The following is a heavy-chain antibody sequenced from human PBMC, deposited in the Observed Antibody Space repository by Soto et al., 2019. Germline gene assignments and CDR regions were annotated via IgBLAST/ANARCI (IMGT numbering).Heavy chain of an antibody. CDR2: IYPGDSDT. V-gene: IGHV5-51*01. J-gene: IGHJ4*02. CDR3: ARSGIAGIRGYFDY. Sequence: GESLKISCQGSGYSFSTSWIGWVRQMPGKGLEWMGIIYPGDSDTRYSPSFQGQVTISADKSISTAFLQRSSLKASDTATYYCARSGIAGIRGYFDYWGQGTLVTVSS. D-gene: IGHD2-21*01. CDR1: GYSFSTSW.